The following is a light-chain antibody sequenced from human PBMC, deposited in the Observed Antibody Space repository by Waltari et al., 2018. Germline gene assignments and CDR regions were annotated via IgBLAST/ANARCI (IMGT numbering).Light chain of an antibody. CDR3: QQRTDWLYT. V-gene: IGKV3-11*01. J-gene: IGKJ2*01. CDR1: QSVATY. CDR2: DGN. Sequence: EVVLTQSPGTLSLFPGERATLSCRASQSVATYLAWFQQRPGQAPRLLIYDGNKRATGLPARFSGSGYGTAFTLTISSLEPEDFAVYYCQQRTDWLYTFGQGTKLEIK.